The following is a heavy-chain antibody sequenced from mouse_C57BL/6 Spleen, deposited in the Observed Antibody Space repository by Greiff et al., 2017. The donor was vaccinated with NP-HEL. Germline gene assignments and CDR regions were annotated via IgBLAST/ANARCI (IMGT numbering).Heavy chain of an antibody. V-gene: IGHV1-15*01. Sequence: VQLVESGAELVRPGASVTLSCKASGYTFTDYEMHWVKQTPVHGLEWIGAIDPETGGTAYNQKFKGKAILTADKSSSTAYMELRSLTSEDSAVYYCTDYYGSSPWFAYWGQGTLVTVSA. J-gene: IGHJ3*01. CDR2: IDPETGGT. CDR3: TDYYGSSPWFAY. CDR1: GYTFTDYE. D-gene: IGHD1-1*01.